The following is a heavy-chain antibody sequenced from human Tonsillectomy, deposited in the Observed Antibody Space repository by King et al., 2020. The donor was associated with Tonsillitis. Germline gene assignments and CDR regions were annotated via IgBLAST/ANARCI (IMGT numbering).Heavy chain of an antibody. J-gene: IGHJ4*02. CDR1: GFTFSSYA. Sequence: VQLVESGGGVVQPGRSLRLSCAASGFTFSSYARHWVRQAPGKGLEWVAVISYDGSNKYYADSVKGRFTISRDNSKNTLYLQMNSLRAEDTAVYYCARDSTVTPPYFDYWGQGTLVTVSS. CDR2: ISYDGSNK. CDR3: ARDSTVTPPYFDY. D-gene: IGHD4-11*01. V-gene: IGHV3-30-3*01.